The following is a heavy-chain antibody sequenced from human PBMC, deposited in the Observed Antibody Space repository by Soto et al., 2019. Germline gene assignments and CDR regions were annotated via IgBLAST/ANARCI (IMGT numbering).Heavy chain of an antibody. J-gene: IGHJ5*02. Sequence: PSETLSLTCAVYGGSFSGYYWSWIRQPPGKGLEWIGEINHSGSTNYNPSLKSRVTISVDTSKNQFSLKLSSVTAADTAVYYCETRITGTTWNWFDPWGQGTLVTVSS. CDR1: GGSFSGYY. CDR3: ETRITGTTWNWFDP. V-gene: IGHV4-34*01. D-gene: IGHD1-20*01. CDR2: INHSGST.